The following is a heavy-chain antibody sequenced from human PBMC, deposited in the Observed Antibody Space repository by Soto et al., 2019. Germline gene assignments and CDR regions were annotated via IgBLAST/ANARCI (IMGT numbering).Heavy chain of an antibody. Sequence: GGFLRLSCAASGFTFSSYAVHWVRQAPGKGLEWVAVISYDGSEKYYADSVEGRFTISRDNSKNTLYLQMNSLRVEDAAVYYCPNSIAVPGTFYGMDVWGQGTTVTVSS. J-gene: IGHJ6*02. V-gene: IGHV3-30-3*01. CDR1: GFTFSSYA. CDR3: PNSIAVPGTFYGMDV. D-gene: IGHD6-19*01. CDR2: ISYDGSEK.